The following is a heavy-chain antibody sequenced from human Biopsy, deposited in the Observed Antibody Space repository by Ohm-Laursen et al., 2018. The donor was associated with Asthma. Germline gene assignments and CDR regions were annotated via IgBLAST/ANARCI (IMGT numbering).Heavy chain of an antibody. CDR3: TRVLSKYSGAFKMTFHHNGMDV. CDR1: GFTISTYW. Sequence: SLRLSCAASGFTISTYWMHWVRQAPGKGLVWVSRISSDGRSTHYADSVTGRFTISRDNAKNTLYLQMNSLRADDTALYYCTRVLSKYSGAFKMTFHHNGMDVWGRGTTVTVSS. CDR2: ISSDGRST. D-gene: IGHD5-12*01. J-gene: IGHJ6*02. V-gene: IGHV3-74*01.